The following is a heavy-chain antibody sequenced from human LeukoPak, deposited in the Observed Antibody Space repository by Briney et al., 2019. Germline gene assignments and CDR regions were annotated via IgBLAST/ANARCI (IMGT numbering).Heavy chain of an antibody. CDR3: ARRYYGDYGMDV. J-gene: IGHJ6*02. V-gene: IGHV4-59*08. CDR1: GGSISSYY. CDR2: IYYSGST. D-gene: IGHD3-10*01. Sequence: SETPSLTCTVSGGSISSYYWSWIRQPPGKGLEWIGYIYYSGSTNYNPSLKSRVTISVDTSKNQFSLKLSSVTAADTAVYYCARRYYGDYGMDVWGQGTTVTVSS.